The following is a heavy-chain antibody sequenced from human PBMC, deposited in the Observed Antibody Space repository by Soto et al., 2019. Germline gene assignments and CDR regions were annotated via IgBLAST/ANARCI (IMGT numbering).Heavy chain of an antibody. CDR3: ARVSGLIATYYYYYGMDV. V-gene: IGHV1-8*01. CDR2: MNPNSGNT. D-gene: IGHD3-16*01. Sequence: GASVKDSCKASGYTFTSYDINWVRQATGQGLEWMGWMNPNSGNTGYAQKFQGRVTMTRNTSISTAYMELSSLRSEDTAVYYCARVSGLIATYYYYYGMDVWGQGTTVTVSS. J-gene: IGHJ6*02. CDR1: GYTFTSYD.